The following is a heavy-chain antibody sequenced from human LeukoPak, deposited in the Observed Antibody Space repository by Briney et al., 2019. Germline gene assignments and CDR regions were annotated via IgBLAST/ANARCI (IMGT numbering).Heavy chain of an antibody. CDR2: IKEDGSEK. V-gene: IGHV3-7*01. CDR3: ARDPNYYDSSGYLLDY. Sequence: GGSLRLSCAVSGFTLNSYAMSWVRQAPGKGLEWVANIKEDGSEKYYVDSVKGRFTISRDNAKNSLYLQMNSLRAEDTAVYYCARDPNYYDSSGYLLDYWGQGTLVTVSS. J-gene: IGHJ4*02. D-gene: IGHD3-22*01. CDR1: GFTLNSYA.